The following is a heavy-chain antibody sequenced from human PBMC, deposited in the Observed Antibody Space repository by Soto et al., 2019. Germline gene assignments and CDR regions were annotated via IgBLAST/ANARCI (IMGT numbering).Heavy chain of an antibody. Sequence: QVQLQESGPGLVKPSETLSLTCTVSGGSISSYYWSWIRQPPGKGLEWIGYIYYSGSTNYNPSLTSRVTISVDTSKNQFSLKLSSVTAADTAVYYCARQASTAMVDIFDYWGQGTLVTVSS. V-gene: IGHV4-59*01. CDR1: GGSISSYY. D-gene: IGHD5-18*01. CDR2: IYYSGST. J-gene: IGHJ4*02. CDR3: ARQASTAMVDIFDY.